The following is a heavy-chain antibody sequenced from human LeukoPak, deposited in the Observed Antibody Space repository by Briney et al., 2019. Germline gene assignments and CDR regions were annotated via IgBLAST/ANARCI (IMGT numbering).Heavy chain of an antibody. V-gene: IGHV4-4*07. CDR3: ARVTGYMIEDYFDY. CDR2: IYTSGST. CDR1: GASISSYY. D-gene: IGHD3-22*01. Sequence: SESLSLTCTVSGASISSYYWSWIRQPAGKGLEWIGRIYTSGSTNYNPSLKSRVTMSVDTSQNHFSLKLRSVTAADTAVYYCARVTGYMIEDYFDYWGQGTLVTVSS. J-gene: IGHJ4*02.